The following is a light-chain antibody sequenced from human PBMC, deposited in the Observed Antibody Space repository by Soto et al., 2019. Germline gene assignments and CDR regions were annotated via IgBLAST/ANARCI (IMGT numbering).Light chain of an antibody. CDR1: QSVSSNY. V-gene: IGKV3-20*01. J-gene: IGKJ4*01. CDR3: QQFSSYPLT. Sequence: IVFTQSPGTLSLSPGERATLSCRASQSVSSNYLAWYQQKPGQAPRLLIHDASSRATGIPDRFSGGGSGTDFTLTISRLEPEDFAVYYCQQFSSYPLTFGGGTKVDIK. CDR2: DAS.